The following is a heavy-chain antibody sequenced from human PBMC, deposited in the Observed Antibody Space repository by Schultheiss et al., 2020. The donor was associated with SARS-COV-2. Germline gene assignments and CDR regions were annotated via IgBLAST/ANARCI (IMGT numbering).Heavy chain of an antibody. CDR2: MFYTDNT. V-gene: IGHV4-59*08. J-gene: IGHJ4*02. CDR1: GGSISSYY. CDR3: ARAPVVVTHIFDY. Sequence: SETLSLTCTVSGGSISSYYWSWIRQPPGKGLEWIGSMFYTDNTYYNPPLKSRVTISVDTSKNQFSLKLSSVTAADTAVYYCARAPVVVTHIFDYWGQGTLVTVSS. D-gene: IGHD2-21*02.